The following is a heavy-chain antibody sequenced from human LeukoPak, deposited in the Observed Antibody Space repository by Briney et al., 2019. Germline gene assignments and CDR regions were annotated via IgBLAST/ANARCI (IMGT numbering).Heavy chain of an antibody. D-gene: IGHD3-10*01. CDR2: IYYSGDT. CDR1: GVSISSSGYY. J-gene: IGHJ3*01. Sequence: SETLSLTCTVSGVSISSSGYYWTWIRQPPGKGLEWIGYIYYSGDTNNNPSLKSRLTISVGTSKNQLSLKLSSVTAADTAVYYCARDSEYYYGLGSYSDAFDLWGQGTLVTVSS. V-gene: IGHV4-61*08. CDR3: ARDSEYYYGLGSYSDAFDL.